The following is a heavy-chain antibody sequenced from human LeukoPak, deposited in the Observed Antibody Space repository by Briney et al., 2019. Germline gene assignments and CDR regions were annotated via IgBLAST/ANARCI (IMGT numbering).Heavy chain of an antibody. CDR3: ARHVRKRGIAVAGTPGWFDP. Sequence: PSETLSLTCAVSGGSISGGGYSWSWIRQPPGKGLEWIVYIYYSGSTYYNPYLKSRVTLSLATPKNQSSIKLSSVTAADTAVYYCARHVRKRGIAVAGTPGWFDPWGQGTLVTVSS. J-gene: IGHJ5*02. D-gene: IGHD6-19*01. V-gene: IGHV4-30-2*03. CDR2: IYYSGST. CDR1: GGSISGGGYS.